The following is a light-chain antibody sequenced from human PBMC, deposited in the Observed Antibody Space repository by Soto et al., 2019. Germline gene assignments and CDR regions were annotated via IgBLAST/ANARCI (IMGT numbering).Light chain of an antibody. Sequence: IVLTQSPVTLAVSPGESAVLSCRASQSVSTSLAWYQHKPGQAPRLFIYDASKRAPGIPARFTGSGSGTDFTLTISSPEPEDIAIYYCQVRDVWPSFGQGTKVEI. CDR3: QVRDVWPS. V-gene: IGKV3-11*01. J-gene: IGKJ1*01. CDR1: QSVSTS. CDR2: DAS.